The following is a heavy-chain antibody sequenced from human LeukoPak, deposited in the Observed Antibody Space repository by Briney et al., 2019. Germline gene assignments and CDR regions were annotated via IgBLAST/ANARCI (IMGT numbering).Heavy chain of an antibody. D-gene: IGHD6-6*01. CDR3: AKLLTLSSSFDY. J-gene: IGHJ4*02. V-gene: IGHV3-23*01. CDR2: ISGSGGST. Sequence: GGSLRLSCAASGFTFSSYAMSWVRQAPGKGLEWVSGISGSGGSTYYADSVKGRFTISRDNSKNTLYLQMNSLRAEDTAVYYCAKLLTLSSSFDYWGQGTLVTVSS. CDR1: GFTFSSYA.